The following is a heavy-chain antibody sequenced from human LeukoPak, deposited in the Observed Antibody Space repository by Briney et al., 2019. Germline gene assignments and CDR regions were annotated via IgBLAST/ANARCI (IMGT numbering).Heavy chain of an antibody. CDR3: ARDKLQGFGELLWIPTLDY. D-gene: IGHD3-10*01. J-gene: IGHJ4*02. CDR2: IIPILGIA. CDR1: GGTFSSYA. Sequence: SVKVSCKASGGTFSSYAISWVRQAPGQGLEWMGRIIPILGIANYAQKFQGRVTITADKSTSTAYMELSSLRSEDTAVYYCARDKLQGFGELLWIPTLDYWGQGTLVTVSS. V-gene: IGHV1-69*04.